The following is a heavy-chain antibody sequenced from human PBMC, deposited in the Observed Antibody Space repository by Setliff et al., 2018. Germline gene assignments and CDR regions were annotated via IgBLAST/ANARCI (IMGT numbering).Heavy chain of an antibody. D-gene: IGHD3-10*01. CDR3: ARHGSSGKFDASDI. CDR1: GYPFTSYG. J-gene: IGHJ3*02. CDR2: IVTYNDDT. V-gene: IGHV1-18*04. Sequence: ASVKVSCKASGYPFTSYGVNWVRQAPGQGLEWMGRIVTYNDDTYYPRKFQGRVTMTTDTSTSTAYMELRSLTSDDTAVYYCARHGSSGKFDASDIWGQGTMVTVAS.